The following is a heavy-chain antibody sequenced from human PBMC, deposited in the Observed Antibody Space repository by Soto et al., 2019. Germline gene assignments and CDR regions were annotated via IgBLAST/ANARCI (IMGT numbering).Heavy chain of an antibody. CDR3: ARVCGGDCHYGMDV. CDR1: GGSISSGGYY. CDR2: IYYSGST. D-gene: IGHD2-21*02. Sequence: QVQLQESGPGLVKPSQTLSLTCTVSGGSISSGGYYWSWIRQHPGKGLEWIGYIYYSGSTYYNPSLNSRVTIXVXTXXNQSSLKLSSVTAADTAVYYCARVCGGDCHYGMDVWGQGTTVTVSS. J-gene: IGHJ6*02. V-gene: IGHV4-31*03.